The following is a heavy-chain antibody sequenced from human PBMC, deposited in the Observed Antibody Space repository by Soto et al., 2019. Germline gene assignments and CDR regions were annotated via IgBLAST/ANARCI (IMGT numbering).Heavy chain of an antibody. V-gene: IGHV3-23*01. CDR3: AKDRLTVTTEYYFDY. CDR2: ISGSGGST. D-gene: IGHD1-1*01. CDR1: GFTFSSYA. J-gene: IGHJ4*02. Sequence: GGSLRLSCAASGFTFSSYAMSWVRQAPGKGLEWVSAISGSGGSTYYADSVKGRFTISRDNSKNTLYLQMNSLRAEDTAVYYRAKDRLTVTTEYYFDYWGQGTLVTVSS.